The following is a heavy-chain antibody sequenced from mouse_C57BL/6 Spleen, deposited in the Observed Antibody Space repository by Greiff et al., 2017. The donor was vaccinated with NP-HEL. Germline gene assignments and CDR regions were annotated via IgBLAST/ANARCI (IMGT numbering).Heavy chain of an antibody. V-gene: IGHV5-17*01. J-gene: IGHJ1*03. CDR3: AREGTTVVRGYFDV. CDR2: ISSGSSTI. CDR1: GFTFSDYG. D-gene: IGHD1-1*01. Sequence: EVQLQESGGGLVKPGGSLKLSCAASGFTFSDYGMHWVRQAPEKGLEWVAYISSGSSTIYYADTVKGRFTISRDNAKNTLFLQMTSLRSEDTAMYYCAREGTTVVRGYFDVWGTGTTVTVSS.